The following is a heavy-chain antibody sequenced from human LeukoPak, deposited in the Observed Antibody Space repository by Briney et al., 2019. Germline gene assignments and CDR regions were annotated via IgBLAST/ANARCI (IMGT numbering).Heavy chain of an antibody. CDR3: ARVYSSGSRAFQH. D-gene: IGHD6-19*01. V-gene: IGHV4-30-2*01. CDR1: GGSISSGGYY. CDR2: IYHSGST. Sequence: SETLSLTCTVSGGSISSGGYYWSWIRQPPGKGLEWIGYIYHSGSTYYNPSLKSRVTISVDRSKNQFSLKLSSVTAADMAVYYCARVYSSGSRAFQHWGQGTLVTVSS. J-gene: IGHJ1*01.